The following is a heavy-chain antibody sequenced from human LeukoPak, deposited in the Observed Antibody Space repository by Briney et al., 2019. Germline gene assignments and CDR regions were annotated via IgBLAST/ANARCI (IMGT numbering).Heavy chain of an antibody. D-gene: IGHD2-15*01. CDR2: ISHDSAII. Sequence: QAGGSLRLSCAASGFTFRRDSMNWVRQAPGKGLEWVSYISHDSAIIYYADSVRGRFTMSRDNAKNSLYLQMHSLRAEDTAVYYCVRDNPRCCGVVPANIDDYWGQGTLVTVSS. J-gene: IGHJ4*02. CDR3: VRDNPRCCGVVPANIDDY. CDR1: GFTFRRDS. V-gene: IGHV3-48*04.